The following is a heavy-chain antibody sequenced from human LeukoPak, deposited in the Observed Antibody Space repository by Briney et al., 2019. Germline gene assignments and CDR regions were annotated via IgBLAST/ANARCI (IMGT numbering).Heavy chain of an antibody. D-gene: IGHD7-27*01. Sequence: GGSLRLSCAASGFTFSSYAMHWVRQAPGKGLEWVAVVSYDGSNKYYADSVTGRFTISRDNSKNTLFLQMNSLRAEDAAVYYCATMGDRRTGELYRIDYWGQGTLVTVSS. V-gene: IGHV3-30-3*01. J-gene: IGHJ4*02. CDR3: ATMGDRRTGELYRIDY. CDR2: VSYDGSNK. CDR1: GFTFSSYA.